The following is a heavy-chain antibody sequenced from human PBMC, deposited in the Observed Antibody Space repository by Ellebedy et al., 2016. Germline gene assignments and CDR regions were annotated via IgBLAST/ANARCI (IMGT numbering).Heavy chain of an antibody. J-gene: IGHJ4*02. V-gene: IGHV3-33*01. CDR3: AREMDYYDSSGYYSFGY. CDR2: IWYDGSNK. D-gene: IGHD3-22*01. CDR1: GFTFSSYG. Sequence: GESLKISXAASGFTFSSYGMHWVRQAPGKGLEWVAVIWYDGSNKYYADSVKGRFTISRDNSKNTLYLQMNSLRAEDTAVYYCAREMDYYDSSGYYSFGYWGQGTLVTVSS.